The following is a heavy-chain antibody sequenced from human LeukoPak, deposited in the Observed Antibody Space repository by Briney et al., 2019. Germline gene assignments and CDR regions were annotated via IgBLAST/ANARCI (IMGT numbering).Heavy chain of an antibody. Sequence: ASVKVSCKASGYTFTGYYIHWVRQAPGQGLEWVGWINPNSGGTNYAQKLQGRVTMTTDTSTSTAYMELRSLRSDDTAVYYCARDRCIAAAVNFDYWGQGTLVTVSS. V-gene: IGHV1-2*02. D-gene: IGHD6-13*01. J-gene: IGHJ4*02. CDR1: GYTFTGYY. CDR2: INPNSGGT. CDR3: ARDRCIAAAVNFDY.